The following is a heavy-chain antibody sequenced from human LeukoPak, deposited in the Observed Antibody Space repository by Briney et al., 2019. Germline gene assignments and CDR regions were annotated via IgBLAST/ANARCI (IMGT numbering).Heavy chain of an antibody. CDR1: GYTFTNYG. V-gene: IGHV1-18*01. D-gene: IGHD1-26*01. CDR3: ARDWDAMNNCFDP. J-gene: IGHJ5*02. Sequence: ASVRVSCKASGYTFTNYGISWVRQAPGQGLEWMGWISTNSDIRTYAQTLQGRFTMTTDTATTTAYMELNNLTFDDTAVYYCARDWDAMNNCFDPWGQGTPVTVSS. CDR2: ISTNSDIR.